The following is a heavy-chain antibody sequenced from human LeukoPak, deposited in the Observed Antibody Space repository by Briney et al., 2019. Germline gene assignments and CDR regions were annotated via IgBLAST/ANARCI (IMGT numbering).Heavy chain of an antibody. CDR1: GFTFSSYA. J-gene: IGHJ6*03. V-gene: IGHV3-23*01. CDR2: ISGSGTGT. CDR3: AKTPDLPYYYYYMDV. Sequence: GGSLRLSCAAPGFTFSSYAMSWVRQAPGKGLEWVSVISGSGTGTYYADSVKGRFTISRDNSKNTLYLQMNSLRAEDTAVYYCAKTPDLPYYYYYMDVWGKGTTVTVSS.